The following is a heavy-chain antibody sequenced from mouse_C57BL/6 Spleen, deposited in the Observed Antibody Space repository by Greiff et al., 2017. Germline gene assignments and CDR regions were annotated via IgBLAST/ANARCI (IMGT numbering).Heavy chain of an antibody. CDR3: GRGGSYYFDY. Sequence: QVQLQQPGAELVKPGASVYLSCKASGYTFTSYWMQWVQQRPGQGLEWIGEIGPTASSTNYNQKIKGKAILTVDTSSRTAYMQISSLTSENAAVYYGGRGGSYYFDYWGKGTTLTVSS. CDR2: IGPTASST. V-gene: IGHV1-50*01. CDR1: GYTFTSYW. J-gene: IGHJ2*01.